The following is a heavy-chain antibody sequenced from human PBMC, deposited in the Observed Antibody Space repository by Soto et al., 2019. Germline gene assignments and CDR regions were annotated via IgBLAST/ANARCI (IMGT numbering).Heavy chain of an antibody. Sequence: SETLSLTCAVSGGSISSGGYSWSWIRQPPGKGLEWIGEINHSGSTNYNPSLKSRVTISVDTSKNQFSLKLSSVTAADTAVYYCARRYGSSFDYWGQGTLVTVSS. CDR2: INHSGST. CDR3: ARRYGSSFDY. CDR1: GGSISSGGYS. D-gene: IGHD6-13*01. V-gene: IGHV4-30-2*01. J-gene: IGHJ4*02.